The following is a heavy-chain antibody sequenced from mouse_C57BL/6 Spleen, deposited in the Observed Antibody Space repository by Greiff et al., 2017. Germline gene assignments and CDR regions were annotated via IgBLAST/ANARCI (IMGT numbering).Heavy chain of an antibody. CDR2: ISSGGSYT. D-gene: IGHD2-5*01. CDR3: ARQSYYSNDEGAWFAY. CDR1: GFTFSSYG. J-gene: IGHJ3*01. Sequence: EVQGVESGGDLVKPGGSLKLSCAASGFTFSSYGMSWVRQTPDKRLEWVATISSGGSYTYYPDSVKGRFTISRDNAKNTLYLQMSSLKSEDTAMYYCARQSYYSNDEGAWFAYWGQGTLVTVSA. V-gene: IGHV5-6*01.